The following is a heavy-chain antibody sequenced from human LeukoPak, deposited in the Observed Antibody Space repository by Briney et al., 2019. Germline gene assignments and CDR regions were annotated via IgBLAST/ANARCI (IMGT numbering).Heavy chain of an antibody. CDR3: AKDLGYSYGSPYYFDY. CDR2: IKYDGSEK. Sequence: GGSLRLSCTASGFIFDNYWMTWVRQAPGKGLEWVANIKYDGSEKYYVDSVKGRFTISRDNSKNTLYLQMNSLRAEDTAVYYCAKDLGYSYGSPYYFDYWGQGTLVTVSS. V-gene: IGHV3-7*03. J-gene: IGHJ4*02. D-gene: IGHD5-18*01. CDR1: GFIFDNYW.